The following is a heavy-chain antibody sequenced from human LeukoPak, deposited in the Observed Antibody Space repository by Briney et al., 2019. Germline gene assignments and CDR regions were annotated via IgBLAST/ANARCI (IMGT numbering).Heavy chain of an antibody. CDR3: ARGAQVSTVMLP. CDR1: GYTFTGYY. D-gene: IGHD4-17*01. Sequence: ASVKVSCKASGYTFTGYYMHWVRQAPGQGLEWRGRINPNSGGTNYAQKFQGRVTMTRDTSISTAYMELSRLRSDDTAVYYCARGAQVSTVMLPWGQGTLVTVSS. V-gene: IGHV1-2*06. CDR2: INPNSGGT. J-gene: IGHJ4*02.